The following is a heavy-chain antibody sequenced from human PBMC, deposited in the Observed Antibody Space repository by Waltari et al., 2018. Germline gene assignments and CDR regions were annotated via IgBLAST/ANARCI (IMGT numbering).Heavy chain of an antibody. CDR2: ISSSSSTI. V-gene: IGHV3-48*04. J-gene: IGHJ3*02. CDR3: ARDQSDHPDAFDI. Sequence: EVQLVESGGGLVQPGGSLRLSCAASGFTFSSYSMNWVRQAPVKGLGWVSYISSSSSTIYYADSVKGRFTISRDNAKNSLYLQMNSLRAEDTAVYYCARDQSDHPDAFDIWGQGTMVTVSS. CDR1: GFTFSSYS.